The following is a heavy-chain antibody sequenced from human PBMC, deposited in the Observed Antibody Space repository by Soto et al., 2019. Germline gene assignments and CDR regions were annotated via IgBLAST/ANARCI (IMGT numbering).Heavy chain of an antibody. J-gene: IGHJ6*01. CDR1: GGSFTTFI. D-gene: IGHD7-27*01. CDR2: IIPVLNVE. Sequence: QVQLVQSGPEVKKPGSSVRVSCKASGGSFTTFIVTWVRQAPGQGLEWMGRIIPVLNVEYYAQKFQGQLTITAYKATNTAYRELTSLTSEDTALHQFAKSGNPGSANPAYYGMDIWGLGTTVIVSS. V-gene: IGHV1-69*02. CDR3: AKSGNPGSANPAYYGMDI.